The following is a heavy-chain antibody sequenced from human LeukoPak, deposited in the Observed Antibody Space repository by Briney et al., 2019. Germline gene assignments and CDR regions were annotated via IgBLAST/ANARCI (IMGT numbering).Heavy chain of an antibody. CDR2: TYYRSKWYN. CDR1: GDSVSSNSAA. D-gene: IGHD4-17*01. V-gene: IGHV6-1*01. J-gene: IGHJ4*02. Sequence: SQTLSLTCAISGDSVSSNSAARHWIRQSPSRGLEWLGRTYYRSKWYNDYAVSVKSRITINPDTSKNQFSLQLNSVTPEDTAVYYCARGPHYGDYVVPYDYWGQGTLVTVSS. CDR3: ARGPHYGDYVVPYDY.